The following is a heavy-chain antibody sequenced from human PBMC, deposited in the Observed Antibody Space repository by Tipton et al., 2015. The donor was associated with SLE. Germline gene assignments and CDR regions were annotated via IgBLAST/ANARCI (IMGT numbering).Heavy chain of an antibody. CDR1: GGSISSGDYY. D-gene: IGHD1-1*01. J-gene: IGHJ3*02. V-gene: IGHV4-30-4*01. CDR2: IYYSGST. Sequence: LRLSCSVSGGSISSGDYYWSWIRQPPGKGLEWIGYIYYSGSTYYNPSLKSRVTISIDTSKNHFSLKLSSVTAADTAVYYCASDGVWNPIWGQGTMVTVSS. CDR3: ASDGVWNPI.